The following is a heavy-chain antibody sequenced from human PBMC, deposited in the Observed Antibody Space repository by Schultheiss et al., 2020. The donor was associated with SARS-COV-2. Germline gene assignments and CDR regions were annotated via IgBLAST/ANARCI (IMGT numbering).Heavy chain of an antibody. CDR1: GGSISSYY. Sequence: SETLSLTCTVSGGSISSYYWSWIRQPAGKGLEWIGRIYSSGSTNYNPSLKSRVTMSVDTSKNQFSLKLSSVTAADTAVYYCARDKSSGKHNWFDPWGQGTLVTVS. D-gene: IGHD6-19*01. J-gene: IGHJ5*02. CDR3: ARDKSSGKHNWFDP. CDR2: IYSSGST. V-gene: IGHV4-4*07.